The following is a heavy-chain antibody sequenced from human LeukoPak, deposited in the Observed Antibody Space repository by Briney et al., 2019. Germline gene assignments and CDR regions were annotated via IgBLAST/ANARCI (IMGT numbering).Heavy chain of an antibody. J-gene: IGHJ4*02. V-gene: IGHV3-48*03. D-gene: IGHD3-9*01. CDR3: ARTATYYDILTGYYTKSGLDF. CDR1: GFTFSTYE. CDR2: ISSSGTFI. Sequence: QPGGSLRLSCAASGFTFSTYEMNWVRQAPGKGLEWVSYISSSGTFIYYADSVKGRFTISRDKAKKSRYRQMNSLRAEDTAVYYCARTATYYDILTGYYTKSGLDFWGQGTLVTVSS.